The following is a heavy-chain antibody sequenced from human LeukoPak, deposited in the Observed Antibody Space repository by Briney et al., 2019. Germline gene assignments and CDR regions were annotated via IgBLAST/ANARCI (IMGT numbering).Heavy chain of an antibody. CDR2: ISSSSSYI. CDR1: GFTFRNYV. Sequence: GGSLRLSCAASGFTFRNYVMNWVRQAPGKGLEWVSSISSSSSYIYYADSVKGRFTISRDNAKNSLYLQMNSLRAEDTAVYYCVRVEMATIGDYWGQGTLVTVSS. V-gene: IGHV3-21*01. J-gene: IGHJ4*02. D-gene: IGHD5-24*01. CDR3: VRVEMATIGDY.